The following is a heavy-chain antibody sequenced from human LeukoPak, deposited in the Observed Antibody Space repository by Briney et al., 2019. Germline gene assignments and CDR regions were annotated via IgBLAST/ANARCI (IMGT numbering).Heavy chain of an antibody. CDR2: ISWNSGSI. CDR3: AKGPEQWLVSEVAY. Sequence: PGGSLRLSCAASGFTFDDYAMHWVRQAPGKGLEWVSGISWNSGSIGYADSVKGRFTISRDNAKNSLYLQMNSLRAEDTALYYCAKGPEQWLVSEVAYWGQGTLVTVSS. J-gene: IGHJ4*02. V-gene: IGHV3-9*01. CDR1: GFTFDDYA. D-gene: IGHD6-19*01.